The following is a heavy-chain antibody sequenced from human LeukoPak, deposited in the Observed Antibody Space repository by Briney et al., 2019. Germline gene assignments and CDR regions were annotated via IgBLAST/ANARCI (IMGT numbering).Heavy chain of an antibody. Sequence: ASVKVSCKASGGTFSSYAINWVRQAPGQGLEWMGRIIPMLGTVNFAQKFQGRVTIIADKFMSTTYMELSSLRSEDTAVYYCARGGPRGYSYGYRVSPAPPPYYYGMDVWGQGTTVTVSS. CDR3: ARGGPRGYSYGYRVSPAPPPYYYGMDV. CDR1: GGTFSSYA. J-gene: IGHJ6*02. D-gene: IGHD5-18*01. CDR2: IIPMLGTV. V-gene: IGHV1-69*04.